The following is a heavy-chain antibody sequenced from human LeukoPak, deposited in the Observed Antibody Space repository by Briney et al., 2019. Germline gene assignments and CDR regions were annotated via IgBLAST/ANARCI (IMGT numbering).Heavy chain of an antibody. CDR3: AGGVMEYHTKGTPRTGWFDP. J-gene: IGHJ5*02. V-gene: IGHV4-59*06. CDR2: IYYSGST. CDR1: GGSISSYY. Sequence: SETLSLTCTVSGGSISSYYWSWIRQHPGKGLEWIGYIYYSGSTYYNPSLKSRVTISVDTSKNQFSLKLSSVTAADTAVYYCAGGVMEYHTKGTPRTGWFDPWGQGTLVTVSS. D-gene: IGHD3-3*01.